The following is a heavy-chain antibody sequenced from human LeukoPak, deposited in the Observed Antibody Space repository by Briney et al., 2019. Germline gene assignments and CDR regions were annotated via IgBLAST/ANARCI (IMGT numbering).Heavy chain of an antibody. V-gene: IGHV3-53*01. CDR1: GFTFSSYS. D-gene: IGHD3-22*01. CDR3: ARAAYDSGGYTANHDF. J-gene: IGHJ4*02. CDR2: LYDSG. Sequence: GGSLRLSCAASGFTFSSYSMNWVRQAPGKGLEYVSVLYDSGDAESVKGRFTISRDNSKNTVYLQMNSLRVEDTAVYYCARAAYDSGGYTANHDFWGQGTLVTVSS.